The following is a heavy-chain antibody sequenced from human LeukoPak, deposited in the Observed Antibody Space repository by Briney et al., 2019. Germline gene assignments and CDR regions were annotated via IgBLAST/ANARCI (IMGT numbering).Heavy chain of an antibody. Sequence: PGGSLRLSCVASGFTFSSNWMHWVRQGPGRGLVWVSCINSDVSETSHADSVKGRFTISRDNAKNTLYLQMNSLRAEDTAVYYCARAGEGLLAYSFDIWGQGTMVTVSS. V-gene: IGHV3-74*01. CDR3: ARAGEGLLAYSFDI. J-gene: IGHJ3*02. D-gene: IGHD1-26*01. CDR2: INSDVSET. CDR1: GFTFSSNW.